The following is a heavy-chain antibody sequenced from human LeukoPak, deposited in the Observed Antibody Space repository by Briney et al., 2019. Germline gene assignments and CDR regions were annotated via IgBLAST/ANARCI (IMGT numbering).Heavy chain of an antibody. V-gene: IGHV4-59*01. J-gene: IGHJ6*03. Sequence: PSETLSLTCSVSGGSINSYYWSWIRQPPGKGLEWIGFIYYTGSTNYDPSLRSRVTISVDTSKNQVSLKLSSVTAADTAVYYCARRRAYNDYAAGLYYYFMDVWAKGPRSSSP. CDR1: GGSINSYY. CDR2: IYYTGST. D-gene: IGHD4-17*01. CDR3: ARRRAYNDYAAGLYYYFMDV.